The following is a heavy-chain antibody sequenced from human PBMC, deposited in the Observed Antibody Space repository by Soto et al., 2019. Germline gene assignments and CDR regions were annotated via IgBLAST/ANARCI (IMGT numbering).Heavy chain of an antibody. J-gene: IGHJ3*02. CDR3: ATAYGGGDCYAPENAFGI. CDR1: GGTFSSYT. D-gene: IGHD2-21*02. CDR2: VIPILGIA. V-gene: IGHV1-69*02. Sequence: QVQLVQSGAEVKKPGSSVKVSCKASGGTFSSYTISWVRQAPGQGLEWMGRVIPILGIANYAQKFQGTVTLTADKSTSTAYMELGSLRSEDTAVYYCATAYGGGDCYAPENAFGIWGQGTMVTVSS.